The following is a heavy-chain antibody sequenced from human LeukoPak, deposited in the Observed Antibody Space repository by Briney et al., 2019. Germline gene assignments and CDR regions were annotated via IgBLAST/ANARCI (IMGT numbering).Heavy chain of an antibody. Sequence: GGSVRLSCAASGFTFSSHAMSWARQGPGKGLEWVSAISGSGGTTYYADSVKGRFTISRDNSKNTLYLQINSLRAEDTAVYYCAKYTYSGYAPFYYYSMDVWGNGTTVSVSS. CDR3: AKYTYSGYAPFYYYSMDV. CDR2: ISGSGGTT. V-gene: IGHV3-23*01. D-gene: IGHD5-12*01. CDR1: GFTFSSHA. J-gene: IGHJ6*04.